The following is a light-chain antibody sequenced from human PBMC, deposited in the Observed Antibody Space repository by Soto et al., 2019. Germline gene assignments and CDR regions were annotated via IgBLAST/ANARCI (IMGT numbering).Light chain of an antibody. V-gene: IGKV3-15*01. Sequence: EIVMTQSPATLSVSPGERATLSGRDSQSVSSNLAWYQQTPGQAPRLIIYGASTRETGIPVRFSGSASGTEFTLTISSLQSEDFTVYYCQQYNKWTLTFGQGTKVDIK. CDR3: QQYNKWTLT. CDR2: GAS. J-gene: IGKJ1*01. CDR1: QSVSSN.